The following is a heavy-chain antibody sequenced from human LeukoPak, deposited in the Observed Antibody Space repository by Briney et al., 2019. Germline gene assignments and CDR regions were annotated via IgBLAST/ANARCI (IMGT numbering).Heavy chain of an antibody. J-gene: IGHJ3*02. Sequence: PSETLSLTCAVCGGSFSGYYWSWIRQPPGKGLEWIGEINHSGSTNYNPSLKSRVTISVDRSKNQFSLKLSSVTAADTAVYYCARGITMVRGAPDAFDIWGQGTMVTVSS. D-gene: IGHD3-10*01. V-gene: IGHV4-34*01. CDR2: INHSGST. CDR1: GGSFSGYY. CDR3: ARGITMVRGAPDAFDI.